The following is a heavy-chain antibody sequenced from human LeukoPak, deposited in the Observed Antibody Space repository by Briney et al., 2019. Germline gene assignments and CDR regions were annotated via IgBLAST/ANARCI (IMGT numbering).Heavy chain of an antibody. Sequence: GGSLRLSCAASGFTFSSNGMNWVRQAPGKGLEWVSYISATGGTIYYADSVKGRFTISRDNAKNSLYLQMNSLRVEDTALYYCAREDYYYYMDVWGKGTTVTVSS. CDR1: GFTFSSNG. CDR2: ISATGGTI. V-gene: IGHV3-48*04. CDR3: AREDYYYYMDV. J-gene: IGHJ6*03.